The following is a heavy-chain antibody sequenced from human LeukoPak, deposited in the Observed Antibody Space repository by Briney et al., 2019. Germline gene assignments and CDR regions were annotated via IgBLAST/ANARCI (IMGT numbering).Heavy chain of an antibody. D-gene: IGHD3-10*01. J-gene: IGHJ4*02. CDR1: GFTFSSYG. CDR3: AKVTYGSGTYGAFDY. CDR2: IRGSGTST. Sequence: GGSLRLSCTASGFTFSSYGMSWVRQAPGKGLEWVSCIRGSGTSTYYADSVKGRFTISRDNFKNTLYLQMNSLRAEDTAVYYCAKVTYGSGTYGAFDYWGQGTLVTVSS. V-gene: IGHV3-23*01.